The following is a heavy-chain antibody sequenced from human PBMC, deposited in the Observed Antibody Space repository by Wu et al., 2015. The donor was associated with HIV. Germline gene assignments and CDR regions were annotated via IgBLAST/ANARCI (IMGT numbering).Heavy chain of an antibody. CDR3: ATRRAEEDY. CDR1: GYTFTTYG. J-gene: IGHJ4*02. CDR2: INPSGGST. Sequence: QAQLVQSGAEMKRPGASVRVSCKASGYTFTTYGISWVRQAPGQGLEWMGIINPSGGSTSYAQKFQGRVTMTRDTSTSTVYMELRSLRSDDTAVYYCATRRAEEDYWGQGTLVTVSS. V-gene: IGHV1-46*01.